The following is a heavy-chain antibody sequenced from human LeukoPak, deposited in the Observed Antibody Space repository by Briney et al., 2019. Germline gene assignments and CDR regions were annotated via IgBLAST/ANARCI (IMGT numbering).Heavy chain of an antibody. Sequence: GGSLRLSCAASGFTFSSYSMNWVRQAPGKGLEWLAFISFDGKNKYYADSVKGRFTFPRDNSKNSLYLQMSSLRAEDTAAYYCARGDPIRGVITYDAFDIWGQGTMVTVSS. CDR1: GFTFSSYS. V-gene: IGHV3-30*13. CDR2: ISFDGKNK. CDR3: ARGDPIRGVITYDAFDI. D-gene: IGHD3-10*01. J-gene: IGHJ3*02.